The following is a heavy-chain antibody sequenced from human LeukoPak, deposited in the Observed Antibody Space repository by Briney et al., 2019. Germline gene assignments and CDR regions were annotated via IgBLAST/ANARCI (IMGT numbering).Heavy chain of an antibody. CDR1: GYTFTSYG. V-gene: IGHV1-18*01. CDR2: ISAYNGNT. Sequence: ASVKVSCKASGYTFTSYGISWVRQAPGQGLEWMGWISAYNGNTNYAQKLQGRVTMTTDTSTSTAYMELRSLRSEDTAVYYCARGMTEMWYDSSGYGSFDYWGQGTLVTVSS. CDR3: ARGMTEMWYDSSGYGSFDY. D-gene: IGHD3-22*01. J-gene: IGHJ4*02.